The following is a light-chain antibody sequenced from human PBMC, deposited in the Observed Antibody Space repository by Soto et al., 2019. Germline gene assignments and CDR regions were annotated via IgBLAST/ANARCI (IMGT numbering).Light chain of an antibody. CDR2: LNSDGRH. Sequence: QSVLTQSPSASASLGASVKLTCTLSGGPSGFAIAWHQQQPERGPRFLMKLNSDGRHNKGNGNPDHFSGSSSGAERYLTISLLQSEDEADYYCQTWAAGIRVFGGGTKLTVL. CDR3: QTWAAGIRV. V-gene: IGLV4-69*01. J-gene: IGLJ3*02. CDR1: GGPSGFA.